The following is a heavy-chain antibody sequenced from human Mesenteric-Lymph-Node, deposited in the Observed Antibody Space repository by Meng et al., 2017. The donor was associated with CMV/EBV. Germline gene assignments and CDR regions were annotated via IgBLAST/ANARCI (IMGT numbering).Heavy chain of an antibody. D-gene: IGHD1-1*01. CDR1: GYSFTSYW. CDR2: IYPGDSDT. Sequence: KVSCKGSGYSFTSYWIGWVRQMPGKGLEWMGIIYPGDSDTRYSPSFQGQVTISADKSISTAYMELTSLRSEDTAVYYCARGTRTTESWGQGTLVTVSS. V-gene: IGHV5-51*01. CDR3: ARGTRTTES. J-gene: IGHJ5*02.